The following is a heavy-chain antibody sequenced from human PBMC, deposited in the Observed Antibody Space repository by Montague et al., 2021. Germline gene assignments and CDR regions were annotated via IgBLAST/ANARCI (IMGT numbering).Heavy chain of an antibody. Sequence: SLRLSCAASGFTFTDYWMTWIRQAPGKGLEWVANIKQDGTPAHYVASVKGRFTISRDNAKNSLYLQMNSLRAEDTALYYCARGTSGVFDIWGQGTMVTVSS. CDR1: GFTFTDYW. D-gene: IGHD2-2*01. CDR2: IKQDGTPA. CDR3: ARGTSGVFDI. J-gene: IGHJ3*02. V-gene: IGHV3-7*05.